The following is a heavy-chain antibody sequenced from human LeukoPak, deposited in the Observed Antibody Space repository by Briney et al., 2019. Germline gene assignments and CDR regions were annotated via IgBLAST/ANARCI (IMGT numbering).Heavy chain of an antibody. V-gene: IGHV3-21*01. D-gene: IGHD5-24*01. Sequence: GGSLRLSCAASGFTFSSYSMTWVRQAPGKGLEWVSSISSSSSYIYYADSVKGRFTISRDNAKNSLYLQMNSLRAEDTAVYYCARRGRYVEMATMDYYYYYGMDVWGQGTTVTVSS. J-gene: IGHJ6*02. CDR3: ARRGRYVEMATMDYYYYYGMDV. CDR2: ISSSSSYI. CDR1: GFTFSSYS.